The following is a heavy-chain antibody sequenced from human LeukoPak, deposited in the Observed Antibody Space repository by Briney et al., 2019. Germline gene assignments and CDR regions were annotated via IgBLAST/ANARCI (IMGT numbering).Heavy chain of an antibody. Sequence: GGSLRLSCAASGFTFSNYWMHWVRQAPEKGLVRVSCINSDGRSIIYADSVKGRFTISRDNAKNTLYLQMNSLRVEDTAVYYCARGGSPPEALGDALNIWGQGTMVTVSS. CDR1: GFTFSNYW. D-gene: IGHD1-26*01. V-gene: IGHV3-74*01. J-gene: IGHJ3*02. CDR2: INSDGRSI. CDR3: ARGGSPPEALGDALNI.